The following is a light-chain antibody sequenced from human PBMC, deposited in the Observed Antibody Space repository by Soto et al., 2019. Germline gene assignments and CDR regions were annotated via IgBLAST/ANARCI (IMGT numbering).Light chain of an antibody. V-gene: IGKV3-11*01. J-gene: IGKJ4*01. CDR1: QSVSTY. CDR2: GAS. CDR3: QQRSDWLT. Sequence: EIVLTQSPATLSLSPGEGATLSCRASQSVSTYLAWYQQKPGQAPRLLIYGASRRAAGIPARFSGSGSGTDFTLTISSLEPEDFAVYYCQQRSDWLTFGGGTKVDIK.